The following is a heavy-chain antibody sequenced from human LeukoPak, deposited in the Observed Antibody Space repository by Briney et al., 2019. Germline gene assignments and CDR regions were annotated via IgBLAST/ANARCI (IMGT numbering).Heavy chain of an antibody. V-gene: IGHV3-7*01. D-gene: IGHD3-10*01. J-gene: IGHJ4*02. Sequence: GGSLRLSCTASGFTFSTHPMSWVRQAPGKGLEWVANIKQDGSEKYYVDSVKGRFTISRDNAKNSLYLQMNSLRAEDTAVYYCARDKSLWFGELLGPIDYWGQGTLVTVSS. CDR1: GFTFSTHP. CDR2: IKQDGSEK. CDR3: ARDKSLWFGELLGPIDY.